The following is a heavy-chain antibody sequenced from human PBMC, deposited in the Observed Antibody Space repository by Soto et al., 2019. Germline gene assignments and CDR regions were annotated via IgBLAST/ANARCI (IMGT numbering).Heavy chain of an antibody. CDR3: ARDGYDGPGIPDQAY. V-gene: IGHV4-31*03. Sequence: SQTRSLTRTVSGGSISSGGYYWSWIRQHPGKGLEWIGYIYYSGSTYYNPSLKSRVTISVDTSKNQFSLRLTSVTAADTAVYYCARDGYDGPGIPDQAYWGPATPVPVSS. CDR2: IYYSGST. D-gene: IGHD3-10*01. CDR1: GGSISSGGYY. J-gene: IGHJ4*02.